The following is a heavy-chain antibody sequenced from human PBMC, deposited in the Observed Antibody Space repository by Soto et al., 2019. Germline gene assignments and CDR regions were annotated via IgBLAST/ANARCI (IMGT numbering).Heavy chain of an antibody. V-gene: IGHV3-15*01. CDR2: IKSKTDGGTT. D-gene: IGHD6-19*01. CDR3: LTRGGWERLILDY. CDR1: GFTFSNAW. Sequence: GGSLRLSCAASGFTFSNAWMSWVRQAPGKGLEWVGRIKSKTDGGTTDYAAPVKGRFTISREDSKNTLYLQMNSLKTEDTAVYYCLTRGGWERLILDYWVQGTLVTVSS. J-gene: IGHJ4*02.